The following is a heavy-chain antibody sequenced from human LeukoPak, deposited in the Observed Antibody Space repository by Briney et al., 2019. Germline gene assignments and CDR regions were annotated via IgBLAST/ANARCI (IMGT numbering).Heavy chain of an antibody. Sequence: SETLSLTCAVSGGSISSGGYSWSWIRQPPGKGLEWIGYIYHSGSTYYNPSLKSRVTISVDTSKNQFSLKLSSVTAADTAVYYCARVLPILFYFDYWGQGTLVTVSS. D-gene: IGHD2-15*01. V-gene: IGHV4-30-2*01. CDR3: ARVLPILFYFDY. CDR2: IYHSGST. J-gene: IGHJ4*02. CDR1: GGSISSGGYS.